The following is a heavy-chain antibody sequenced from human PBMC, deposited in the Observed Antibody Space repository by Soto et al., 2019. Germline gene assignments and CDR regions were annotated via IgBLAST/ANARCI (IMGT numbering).Heavy chain of an antibody. V-gene: IGHV3-53*01. Sequence: VGSLRLSCAASGFTVSGYNMNWVRQAPGRGLEWVSVIYSGGSTYYADSVKGRFTLSRDKPKNTLYLQMNSLRAEDTALYYCARGSLYSYGYFDSWGQGTLVTVSS. CDR2: IYSGGST. D-gene: IGHD5-18*01. J-gene: IGHJ4*02. CDR3: ARGSLYSYGYFDS. CDR1: GFTVSGYN.